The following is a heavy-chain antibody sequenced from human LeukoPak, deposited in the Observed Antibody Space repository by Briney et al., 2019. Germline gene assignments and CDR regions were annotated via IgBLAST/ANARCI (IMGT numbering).Heavy chain of an antibody. CDR3: ATVHGGWYYFDY. D-gene: IGHD6-19*01. CDR1: GYTLTELS. V-gene: IGHV1-24*01. Sequence: VASVKVSCKVSGYTLTELSMHWVRQAPGKGLEWMGGFDPEDGETIYAQKFQGRVTMTEDTSTDTAYMELSSLRSEDTAVYYCATVHGGWYYFDYWGQGTLVTVSS. CDR2: FDPEDGET. J-gene: IGHJ4*02.